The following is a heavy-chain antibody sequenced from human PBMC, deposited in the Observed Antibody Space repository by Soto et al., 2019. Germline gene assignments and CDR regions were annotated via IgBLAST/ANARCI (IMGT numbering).Heavy chain of an antibody. J-gene: IGHJ4*02. CDR2: INPSGGST. V-gene: IGHV1-46*01. CDR3: ARDEGIATRPVGFDY. Sequence: ASVKVSCKASGYTFTSYYMHWVRQAPGQGLEWMGIINPSGGSTSYAQKFQGRVTMTRDTSTSTVYMELSSLRSEDTAVYYCARDEGIATRPVGFDYWGQGTLVTVSS. CDR1: GYTFTSYY. D-gene: IGHD6-6*01.